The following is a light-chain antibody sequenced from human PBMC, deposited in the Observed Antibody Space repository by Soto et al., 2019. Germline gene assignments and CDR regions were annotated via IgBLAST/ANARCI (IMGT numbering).Light chain of an antibody. CDR1: QSVSSN. J-gene: IGKJ2*01. Sequence: EQVMTQSPSTLSVSPGERATLSCRASQSVSSNLAWYQQQPGHAPRLLIYGASTRATGIPARFSGSGSGTEFTLTISSLQSEDFAVYYCQQYNNWPPYTFGQGTQLEIK. V-gene: IGKV3-15*01. CDR3: QQYNNWPPYT. CDR2: GAS.